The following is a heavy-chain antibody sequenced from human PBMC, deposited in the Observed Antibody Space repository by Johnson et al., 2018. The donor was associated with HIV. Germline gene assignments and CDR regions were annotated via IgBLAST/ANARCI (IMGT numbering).Heavy chain of an antibody. Sequence: VQLVESGGGLVQPGGSLRLSCAASGFTVSGNYMTWVRQAPGKGLEWVSVLFSGGTTYYADSVKGRFTISRDNARNSLYLQMNSLRGEDTAVYYCARGGRYSESVNDAHDIWGQGTKVTVSS. CDR3: ARGGRYSESVNDAHDI. CDR2: LFSGGTT. CDR1: GFTVSGNY. J-gene: IGHJ3*02. V-gene: IGHV3-66*01. D-gene: IGHD1-26*01.